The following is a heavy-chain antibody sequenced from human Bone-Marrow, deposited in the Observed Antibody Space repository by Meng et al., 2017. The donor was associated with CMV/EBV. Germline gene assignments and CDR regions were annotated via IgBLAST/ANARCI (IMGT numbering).Heavy chain of an antibody. CDR3: AKGVPAAIFHYYYGMDV. J-gene: IGHJ6*02. V-gene: IGHV3-30*18. D-gene: IGHD2-2*02. Sequence: GESLKISCAASGFSFSSYGMSWVRQAPGKGLEWVAVISYDGSNKYYADSVKGRFTISRDNSKNTLYLQMNSLRAEDTAVYYCAKGVPAAIFHYYYGMDVWGQGTTVTVSS. CDR2: ISYDGSNK. CDR1: GFSFSSYG.